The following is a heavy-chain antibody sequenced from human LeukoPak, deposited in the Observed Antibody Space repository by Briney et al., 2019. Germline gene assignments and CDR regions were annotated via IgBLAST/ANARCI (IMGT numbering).Heavy chain of an antibody. CDR3: ARDLPVAGPPDYYYYYMDV. D-gene: IGHD6-19*01. J-gene: IGHJ6*03. V-gene: IGHV1-18*01. Sequence: ASVKVSCKASGYTFTSYGISWMRQAPGQGLEWMGWISAYNGNTNYAQKLQGRVTMTTDTSTSTAYMELRSLRSEDTAVYYCARDLPVAGPPDYYYYYMDVWGKGTTVTVSS. CDR1: GYTFTSYG. CDR2: ISAYNGNT.